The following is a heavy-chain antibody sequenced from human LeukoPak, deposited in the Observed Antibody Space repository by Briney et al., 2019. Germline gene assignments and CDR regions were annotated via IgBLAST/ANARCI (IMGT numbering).Heavy chain of an antibody. Sequence: GGSLRLSCAASGFTFSSYNMNWVRQAPGKGLEWVSSISSSSSYIYYADSVKGRFTISRDNAKNSLYLQMNSLRAEDTAVYYCAKVLYYYDSSGYYYFDYWGQGTLVTVSS. CDR3: AKVLYYYDSSGYYYFDY. D-gene: IGHD3-22*01. J-gene: IGHJ4*02. CDR2: ISSSSSYI. CDR1: GFTFSSYN. V-gene: IGHV3-21*04.